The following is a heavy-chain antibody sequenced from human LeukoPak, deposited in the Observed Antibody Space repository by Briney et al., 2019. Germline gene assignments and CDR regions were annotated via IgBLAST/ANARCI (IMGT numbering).Heavy chain of an antibody. J-gene: IGHJ4*02. CDR3: AKDSRDSGSSYFDS. V-gene: IGHV3-23*01. CDR1: GFTFSSYA. CDR2: VSGSGGST. Sequence: GGSLRLSCAASGFTFSSYAMNWVRQAPGKGLEWVSVVSGSGGSTYYADSVKGRFTISRDNSKNTLSLQMSSLRAEDTAVYYCAKDSRDSGSSYFDSWGQGTLVTVSS. D-gene: IGHD1-26*01.